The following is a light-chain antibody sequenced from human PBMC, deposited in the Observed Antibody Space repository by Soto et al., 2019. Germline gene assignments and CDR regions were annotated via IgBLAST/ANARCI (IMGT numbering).Light chain of an antibody. V-gene: IGLV2-14*01. J-gene: IGLJ1*01. CDR2: EVS. Sequence: QSVLTQPASVSGSPGQSITISCTGTISDIGGHNFVSWYQQYPGKAPKLIMYEVSARPSGVSDRLSGSRSGNTASLTISGLQAEYEADYYCSSYTATTTYVFGTGTKVPVX. CDR1: ISDIGGHNF. CDR3: SSYTATTTYV.